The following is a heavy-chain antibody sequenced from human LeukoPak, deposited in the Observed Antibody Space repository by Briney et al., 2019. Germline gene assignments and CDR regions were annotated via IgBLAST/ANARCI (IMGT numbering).Heavy chain of an antibody. D-gene: IGHD2-2*02. V-gene: IGHV3-23*01. Sequence: GGSLRLSCGASGFGFISYAMSWVRQAPGKGLEWVSGISGSGDSTYYADSVKGRFTLSRDNSKNTVYLQMNSLRAEDTDVYYCANVASSCSSNSCYMDAFDIWAQGTMVTVSS. J-gene: IGHJ3*02. CDR2: ISGSGDST. CDR3: ANVASSCSSNSCYMDAFDI. CDR1: GFGFISYA.